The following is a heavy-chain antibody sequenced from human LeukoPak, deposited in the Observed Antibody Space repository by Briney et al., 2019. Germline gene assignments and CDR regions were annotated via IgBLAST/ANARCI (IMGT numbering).Heavy chain of an antibody. CDR1: GYTFTSYG. D-gene: IGHD6-19*01. Sequence: ASVKVSCKASGYTFTSYGISWVRQAPGQGLEWMGWISAYNGNTNYAQKLQGRVTMTTDTSTSTAYMELRSLRSDDTAVYYSARDALALIAVAGTGDYWGQGTLVTVSS. CDR3: ARDALALIAVAGTGDY. CDR2: ISAYNGNT. J-gene: IGHJ4*02. V-gene: IGHV1-18*01.